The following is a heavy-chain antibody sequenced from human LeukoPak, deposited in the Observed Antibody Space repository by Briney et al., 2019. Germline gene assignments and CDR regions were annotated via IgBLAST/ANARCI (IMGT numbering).Heavy chain of an antibody. CDR2: MNPNSGNT. J-gene: IGHJ4*02. V-gene: IGHV1-8*01. Sequence: GASVKVSCKASGYTFTSYDINWARQATGQGLEWMGWMNPNSGNTGYAQKFQGRVTMTRNTSISTAYMELSSLRSEDTAVYYCARGRWYSSSLDYWGQGTLVTVSS. CDR3: ARGRWYSSSLDY. CDR1: GYTFTSYD. D-gene: IGHD6-13*01.